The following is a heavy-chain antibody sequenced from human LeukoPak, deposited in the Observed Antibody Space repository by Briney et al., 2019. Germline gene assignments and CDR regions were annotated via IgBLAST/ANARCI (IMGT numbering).Heavy chain of an antibody. CDR1: GFTFRTFP. D-gene: IGHD1-7*01. Sequence: PGGSLRLSCAASGFTFRTFPMHWVRQAPGQGLQWVAVIGSDGYNKYYSDSVRGRFTISRDNSKNTLSLQMDSLTTEDTAVYYCARGAGTTVYYIDVWGKGTTVTVSS. CDR2: IGSDGYNK. CDR3: ARGAGTTVYYIDV. V-gene: IGHV3-30*01. J-gene: IGHJ6*03.